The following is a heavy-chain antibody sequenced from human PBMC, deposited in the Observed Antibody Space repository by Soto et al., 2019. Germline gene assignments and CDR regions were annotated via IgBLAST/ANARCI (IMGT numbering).Heavy chain of an antibody. V-gene: IGHV1-8*01. D-gene: IGHD2-8*01. Sequence: ASVKVSCKASGYTFTSYDINWVLQATGQGLEWMGWMNPNSGNTGYAQKFQGRVTMTRNTSISTAYMELSSLRSEDTAVYYCARLMQGYYYYYMDVWGKGTTVTVSS. J-gene: IGHJ6*03. CDR2: MNPNSGNT. CDR3: ARLMQGYYYYYMDV. CDR1: GYTFTSYD.